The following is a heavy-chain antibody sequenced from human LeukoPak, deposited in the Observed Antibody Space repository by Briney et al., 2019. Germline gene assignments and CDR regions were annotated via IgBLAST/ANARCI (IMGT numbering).Heavy chain of an antibody. D-gene: IGHD6-19*01. CDR1: GFTFNNCA. J-gene: IGHJ6*02. CDR3: ARDAGNSGYGMDV. CDR2: ITWSGSTI. V-gene: IGHV3-48*02. Sequence: PGGSLRLSCAASGFTFNNCAMSWVRQAPGKGLEWISHITWSGSTIFYADSVKGRFTISRDSAKNSLYLQMSSLRDEDTAVYYCARDAGNSGYGMDVWGQGTTVTVSS.